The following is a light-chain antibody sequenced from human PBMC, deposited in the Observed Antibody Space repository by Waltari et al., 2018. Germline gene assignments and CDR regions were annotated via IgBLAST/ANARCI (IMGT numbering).Light chain of an antibody. CDR2: KDS. Sequence: SYELTQPPSVSVSPGQTARITCSGAALPKQYAYWYQQKPGQAPALVIYKDSERPSGIPERFSGSSSGTTVTLTISGVQAEDEADYYCQSADSRGTFVVFGGGTKLTVL. CDR1: ALPKQY. CDR3: QSADSRGTFVV. J-gene: IGLJ2*01. V-gene: IGLV3-25*03.